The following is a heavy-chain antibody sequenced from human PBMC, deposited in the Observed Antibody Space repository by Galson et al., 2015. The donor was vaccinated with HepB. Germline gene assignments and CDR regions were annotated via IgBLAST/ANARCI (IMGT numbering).Heavy chain of an antibody. J-gene: IGHJ6*02. Sequence: SVKVSCKASGGTFSSYAISWVRQAPGQGLEWMGGIIPIFGTANYAQKFQGRVTITADKSTSTAYMELSSLRSEDTAVYYCATMSSFWSGYYTDSYYYYGMDVWGQGTTVTVSS. CDR2: IIPIFGTA. V-gene: IGHV1-69*06. D-gene: IGHD3-3*01. CDR3: ATMSSFWSGYYTDSYYYYGMDV. CDR1: GGTFSSYA.